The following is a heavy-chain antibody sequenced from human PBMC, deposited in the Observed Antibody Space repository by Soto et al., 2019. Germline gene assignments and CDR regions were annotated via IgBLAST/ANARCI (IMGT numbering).Heavy chain of an antibody. J-gene: IGHJ6*03. CDR1: GGSFSGYY. V-gene: IGHV4-34*01. CDR3: ARGIFTMVRGPYYMDV. Sequence: PSETLSLTCAVYGGSFSGYYWSWIRQPPGKGLEWIGEINHSGSTNYNPSLKSRVTISVDTSKNQFSLKLSSVTAADTAVYYCARGIFTMVRGPYYMDVWGKGTTVTVSS. D-gene: IGHD3-10*01. CDR2: INHSGST.